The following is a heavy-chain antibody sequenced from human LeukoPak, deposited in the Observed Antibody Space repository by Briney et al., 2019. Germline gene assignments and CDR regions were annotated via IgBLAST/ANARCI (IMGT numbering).Heavy chain of an antibody. J-gene: IGHJ5*02. CDR3: ARGHSSSWRLNWFDP. Sequence: SETLSLTCTVSGGSISSYYWSWIRQPPGKGLEWIGYIYYSGSTNYNPSLKSRVTISVDTSKNQFSLKLSSVTAADTAVYYCARGHSSSWRLNWFDPWGQGTLVTVSS. CDR1: GGSISSYY. CDR2: IYYSGST. V-gene: IGHV4-59*01. D-gene: IGHD6-13*01.